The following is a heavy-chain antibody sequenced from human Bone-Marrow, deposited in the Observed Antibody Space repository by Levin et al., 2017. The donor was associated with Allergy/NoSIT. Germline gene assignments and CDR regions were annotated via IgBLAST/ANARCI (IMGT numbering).Heavy chain of an antibody. V-gene: IGHV3-30*18. Sequence: PGESLKISCAASGFTFSSYGMHWVRQAPGKGLEWVAVISYDGSNKYYADSVKGRFTISRDNSKNTLYLQMNSLRAEDTAVYYCAKSPLPSFIAFALDYWGQGTLVTVSS. CDR2: ISYDGSNK. CDR1: GFTFSSYG. CDR3: AKSPLPSFIAFALDY. D-gene: IGHD6-13*01. J-gene: IGHJ4*02.